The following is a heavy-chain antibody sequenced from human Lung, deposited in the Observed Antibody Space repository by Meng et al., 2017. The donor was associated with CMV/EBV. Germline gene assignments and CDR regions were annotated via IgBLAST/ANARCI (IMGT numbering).Heavy chain of an antibody. CDR3: AKIWYDIVVVPAAPVD. D-gene: IGHD2-2*01. J-gene: IGHJ4*02. CDR1: GFTFSSYA. CDR2: ISGSGGST. V-gene: IGHV3-23*01. Sequence: GESLKISCAASGFTFSSYAMSWVRQAPGKGLEWVSAISGSGGSTYYADSVKGRFTISRDNSKNTLYLQMNSLRAEDTAVYYCAKIWYDIVVVPAAPVDWGQGKLVNVDS.